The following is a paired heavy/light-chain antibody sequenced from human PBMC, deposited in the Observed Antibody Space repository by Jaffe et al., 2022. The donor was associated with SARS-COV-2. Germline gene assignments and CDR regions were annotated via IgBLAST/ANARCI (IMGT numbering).Heavy chain of an antibody. CDR3: ARGTSLDY. CDR1: NYTFTSFE. Sequence: QIQLVQSGAEMRKPGASVKVSCKASNYTFTSFEITWVRQAPGQGLEWVGWISTYSGNTDYAQKLQGRVTLTTDTSTTTAHMELRSLRSDDTAVYYCARGTSLDYWGQGTLVTVSS. CDR2: ISTYSGNT. J-gene: IGHJ4*02. V-gene: IGHV1-18*04.
Light chain of an antibody. V-gene: IGKV3-20*01. CDR2: GAS. CDR1: QSVSSLF. CDR3: HHYGSSFRT. J-gene: IGKJ1*01. Sequence: EIVLTQSPGTLSLSPGERATLSCRASQSVSSLFLAWYQQRPGQAPRLLINGASIRATGIPDRFSGSGSGTDFTLTISRLEPEDFAVYYCHHYGSSFRTFGQGAKVEIK.